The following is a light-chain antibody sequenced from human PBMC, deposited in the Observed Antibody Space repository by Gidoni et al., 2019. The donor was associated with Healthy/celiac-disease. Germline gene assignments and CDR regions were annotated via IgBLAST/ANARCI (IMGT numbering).Light chain of an antibody. CDR3: SSYTSSSTYV. CDR1: SSDVGGYNY. Sequence: QSAPTQPAPVPGSPGQSITISCTGTSSDVGGYNYVSWYQQHPGKAPKLMIYEVSNRPSGVSNRFSGSKSGNTASLTISGLQAEDEADYYCSSYTSSSTYVFGTGTKVTVL. V-gene: IGLV2-14*01. J-gene: IGLJ1*01. CDR2: EVS.